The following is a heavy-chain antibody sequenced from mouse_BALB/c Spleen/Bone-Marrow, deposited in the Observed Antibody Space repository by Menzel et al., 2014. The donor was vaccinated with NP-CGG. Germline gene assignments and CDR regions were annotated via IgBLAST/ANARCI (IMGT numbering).Heavy chain of an antibody. V-gene: IGHV1-69*02. J-gene: IGHJ2*01. D-gene: IGHD1-1*01. CDR2: IYPSDSYT. Sequence: QVHVKQSGAELVRPGASVKLSCKASGYTFTSYWINWVKQRPGQGLEWIGNIYPSDSYTNYNQKFKDKATLTVDKSSSTACMQLSSPTSEDSAVYYCTRSYGSSYEYYFDYWGQGTTLTVSS. CDR3: TRSYGSSYEYYFDY. CDR1: GYTFTSYW.